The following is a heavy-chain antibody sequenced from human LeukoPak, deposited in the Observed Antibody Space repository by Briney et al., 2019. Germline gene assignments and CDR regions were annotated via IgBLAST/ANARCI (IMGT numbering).Heavy chain of an antibody. J-gene: IGHJ4*02. Sequence: GGSLRLSCAASGFTFTNNFMSWVRQAPGKGLEWVGFIRSKVYGGTPEYAASVKGRFTISRDDSKGVAYLQMNSLKTEDTALYYCTRDQTPYYWGQGTLVTVSS. CDR2: IRSKVYGGTP. CDR1: GFTFTNNF. V-gene: IGHV3-49*02. CDR3: TRDQTPYY.